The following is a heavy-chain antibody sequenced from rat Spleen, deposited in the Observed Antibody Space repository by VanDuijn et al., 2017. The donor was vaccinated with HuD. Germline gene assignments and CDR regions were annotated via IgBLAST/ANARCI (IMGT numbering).Heavy chain of an antibody. CDR3: TRSYGGYTQHWFAY. V-gene: IGHV2-15*01. Sequence: QVQLKESGPGLVQPSQTLSLTCTVSGFSLISYTVSWVRQPPGKGLEWMGGIWNDGSTNYNSALKNRQNISRDTSKSQVFLKRNSLQTEATAIYFCTRSYGGYTQHWFAYWGQGTLVTVSS. D-gene: IGHD1-11*01. J-gene: IGHJ3*01. CDR1: GFSLISYT. CDR2: IWNDGST.